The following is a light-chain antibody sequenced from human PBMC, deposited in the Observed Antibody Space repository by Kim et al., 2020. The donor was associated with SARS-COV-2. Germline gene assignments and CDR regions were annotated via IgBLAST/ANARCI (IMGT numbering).Light chain of an antibody. CDR3: AALDDSLNGYV. CDR1: SSNIGSNT. CDR2: SNN. Sequence: ELTQPPSASGTPGQRVTISCSGSSSNIGSNTVNWYQQLPGTAPKLLIYSNNQRPSGVPDRFSGSKSGTSASLAISGLQSEDEADYYCAALDDSLNGYVFGTGTKVT. V-gene: IGLV1-44*01. J-gene: IGLJ1*01.